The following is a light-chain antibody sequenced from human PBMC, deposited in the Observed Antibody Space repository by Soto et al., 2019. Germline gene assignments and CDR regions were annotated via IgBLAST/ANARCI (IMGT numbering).Light chain of an antibody. J-gene: IGKJ1*01. V-gene: IGKV3-20*01. Sequence: EIVLTQYASTLSVSPGERATLACRASQCIGIKFAWDQQKPGQAPRLLIYRASNRATGIQDRVSGSGSGTDFTLTISRLGPEDLAVYYCQQYVSSPRTFGQGTKVE. CDR2: RAS. CDR3: QQYVSSPRT. CDR1: QCIGIK.